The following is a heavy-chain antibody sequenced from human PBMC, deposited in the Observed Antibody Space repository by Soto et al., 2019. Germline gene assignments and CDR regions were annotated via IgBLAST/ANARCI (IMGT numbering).Heavy chain of an antibody. CDR3: ARARIVVCGTIVDF. CDR1: GYSVTSGSY. J-gene: IGHJ4*02. Sequence: SETLSLTCTVSGYSVTSGSYWGWFRQPPEKGLEWMGSVYLSGHTYHNPSLMSRVTISIDTSKNQFSLKLTSVTAADTAVYYCARARIVVCGTIVDFWGLGTLVTVSS. D-gene: IGHD1-7*01. CDR2: VYLSGHT. V-gene: IGHV4-38-2*02.